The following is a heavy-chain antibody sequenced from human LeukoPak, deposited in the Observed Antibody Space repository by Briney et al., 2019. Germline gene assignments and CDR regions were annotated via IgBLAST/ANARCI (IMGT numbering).Heavy chain of an antibody. Sequence: GGSLRLSCAASGFTFSSYSMNWVRQAPGKGLEWVSSIISSSSYIYYADSVKGRFTISRDNAKNSLYLQMNSLRAEDTAVYYCARDRASGYYGSGSYQGDAFDIWGQGTMVTVSS. CDR3: ARDRASGYYGSGSYQGDAFDI. J-gene: IGHJ3*02. CDR1: GFTFSSYS. V-gene: IGHV3-21*01. D-gene: IGHD3-10*01. CDR2: IISSSSYI.